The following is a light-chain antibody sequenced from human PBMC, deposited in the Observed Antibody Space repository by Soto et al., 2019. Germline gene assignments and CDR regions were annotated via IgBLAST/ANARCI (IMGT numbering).Light chain of an antibody. V-gene: IGKV1D-12*01. J-gene: IGKJ4*01. CDR2: AAS. CDR1: PGISSW. Sequence: DIPMTQSACSVPASVGDRVTSTRRASPGISSWVAWYKQKPGKAPKLLSYAASSLQSGVPSRCSGSGSGTDFTLTISSLMSEDFETYYCHQYNRCPLTFGGGTKVDIK. CDR3: HQYNRCPLT.